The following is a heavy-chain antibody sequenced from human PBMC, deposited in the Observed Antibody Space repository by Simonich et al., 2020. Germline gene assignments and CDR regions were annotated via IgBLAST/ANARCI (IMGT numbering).Heavy chain of an antibody. V-gene: IGHV1-2*02. D-gene: IGHD6-13*01. CDR3: ARDSYSSWYFDL. Sequence: QVQLVQSGAEVKKPGASVKVSCKASGYTFPGYYMHWVRQAPGQGLEWMGWTNPNSGGTNYARKFQGRVTMTRDTSISTAYMGLSRLRSDDTAVYYCARDSYSSWYFDLWGRGTLVTVSS. J-gene: IGHJ2*01. CDR2: TNPNSGGT. CDR1: GYTFPGYY.